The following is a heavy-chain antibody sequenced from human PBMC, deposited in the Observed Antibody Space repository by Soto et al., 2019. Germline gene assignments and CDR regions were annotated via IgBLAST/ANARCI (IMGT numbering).Heavy chain of an antibody. J-gene: IGHJ4*02. Sequence: PSETRALTWPVSGGSNSRYSCSGLRQPPGKGLEWIGYIYYSGSTNYNPSLKSRVTISVDTSKNQFSLKLSSVTAADAAVYYCARGRSELGYSSGFDYWGQGTLVTVSS. CDR1: GGSNSRYS. CDR3: ARGRSELGYSSGFDY. CDR2: IYYSGST. V-gene: IGHV4-59*01. D-gene: IGHD6-19*01.